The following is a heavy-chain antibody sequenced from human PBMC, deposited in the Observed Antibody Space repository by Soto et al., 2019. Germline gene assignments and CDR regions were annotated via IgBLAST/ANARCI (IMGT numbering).Heavy chain of an antibody. CDR1: GYTFSSYA. J-gene: IGHJ4*02. Sequence: ASVKVSCKASGYTFSSYAMHWVRQAPGQRLEWMGWINAGYGNTKSSQKFQDRVTISRDTSASTAYMELNSLRAEDTAVYYCAKGASYGSGSTYFDYWGQGTLVTVSS. V-gene: IGHV1-3*01. D-gene: IGHD3-10*01. CDR2: INAGYGNT. CDR3: AKGASYGSGSTYFDY.